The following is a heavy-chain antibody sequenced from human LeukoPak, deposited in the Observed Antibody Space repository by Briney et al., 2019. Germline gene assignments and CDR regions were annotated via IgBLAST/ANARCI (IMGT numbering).Heavy chain of an antibody. CDR2: ISYSGTT. CDR3: TRYYYDAMADRFDS. Sequence: PSETLSLTCTVSGGSISSRPYYWGWVRQPPGKGLEWIGTISYSGTTYYSPSLKSRVTISLDTSKNQFSLKLTSVTAVDTAVYYCTRYYYDAMADRFDSWGQGLLVTVSS. D-gene: IGHD3-22*01. J-gene: IGHJ4*02. V-gene: IGHV4-39*07. CDR1: GGSISSRPYY.